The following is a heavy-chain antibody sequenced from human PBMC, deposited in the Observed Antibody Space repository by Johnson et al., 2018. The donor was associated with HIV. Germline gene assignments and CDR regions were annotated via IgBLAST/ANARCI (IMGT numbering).Heavy chain of an antibody. Sequence: VQLVESGGGSVQPGRSLRLSCAASGFTFDDYAMHWVRQAPGKGLEWVSGISWNSGSIGHADSVKGRFTISRDDSKKSLYLQINSLRTEDTAVYYCARENYRRRDAFDVWGQGTVVIVSS. J-gene: IGHJ3*01. CDR2: ISWNSGSI. CDR3: ARENYRRRDAFDV. D-gene: IGHD1-7*01. V-gene: IGHV3-9*01. CDR1: GFTFDDYA.